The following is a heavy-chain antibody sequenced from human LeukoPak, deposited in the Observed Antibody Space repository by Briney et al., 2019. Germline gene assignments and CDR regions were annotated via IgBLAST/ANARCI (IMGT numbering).Heavy chain of an antibody. J-gene: IGHJ4*02. CDR2: IYYSGST. V-gene: IGHV4-59*12. CDR3: ARQGRWLYFDY. D-gene: IGHD4-23*01. Sequence: SETLSLTCTVSGGSISSYYWSWIRQPPGKGLEWIGYIYYSGSTNYNPSLKSRVTISVDTSKNQFSLKLSSVTAADTAVYYCARQGRWLYFDYWGQGTLVTVSS. CDR1: GGSISSYY.